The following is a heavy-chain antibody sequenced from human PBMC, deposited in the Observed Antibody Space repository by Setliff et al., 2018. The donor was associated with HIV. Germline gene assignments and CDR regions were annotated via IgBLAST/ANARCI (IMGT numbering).Heavy chain of an antibody. J-gene: IGHJ6*02. CDR2: ISAYNGKT. CDR1: GYSSTSYG. Sequence: ASVKVSCKASGYSSTSYGIAWVRQAPGQGLEWMGWISAYNGKTNSAQKVQGRVTMTTDTSTSTAYMELGSLISDDTAVYYCARTRKSYPPAYGLDVWGQGTTVTVSS. CDR3: ARTRKSYPPAYGLDV. V-gene: IGHV1-18*01. D-gene: IGHD6-6*01.